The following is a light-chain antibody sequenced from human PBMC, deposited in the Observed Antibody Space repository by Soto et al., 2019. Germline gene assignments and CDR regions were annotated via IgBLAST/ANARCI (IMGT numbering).Light chain of an antibody. J-gene: IGKJ4*01. CDR1: RSVRRD. CDR3: QEYMNWPRLT. V-gene: IGKV3-15*01. Sequence: PGERATLSCRTSRSVRRDLAWYQQKTGQPPRLLIYDTSTRATGVPARFSGSGSGTEFTLTISSLQSEDFAVYYCQEYMNWPRLTFGGGTKVDIK. CDR2: DTS.